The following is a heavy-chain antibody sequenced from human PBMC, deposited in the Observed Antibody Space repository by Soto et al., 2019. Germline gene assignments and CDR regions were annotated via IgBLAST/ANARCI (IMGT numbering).Heavy chain of an antibody. J-gene: IGHJ5*02. D-gene: IGHD6-6*01. CDR1: GFTFSSYA. V-gene: IGHV3-23*01. CDR3: AKVKFLRESIADP. CDR2: ISGSGGST. Sequence: EVQLLESGGGLVQPGGSLRLSCAASGFTFSSYAISWVRQAPGKGLEWVSGISGSGGSTYYADSVKGGFTISRDNSKNTLYLQMNSLRAEDTAVYYCAKVKFLRESIADPWGQGTLGTVSS.